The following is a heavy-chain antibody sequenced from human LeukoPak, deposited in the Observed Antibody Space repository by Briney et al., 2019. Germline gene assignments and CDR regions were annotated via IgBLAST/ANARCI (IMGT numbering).Heavy chain of an antibody. V-gene: IGHV3-23*01. CDR2: INGSGRDT. CDR3: AKDPRYYYDSSSSGY. Sequence: GGSLILSCAASGFTFSNYAMRWVRQVPGKGLECVSVINGSGRDTYFADSVKGRFTISRDNSRNTLYLQMSSLRAEDTAVYYCAKDPRYYYDSSSSGYWGQGTLVTVSS. D-gene: IGHD3-22*01. J-gene: IGHJ4*02. CDR1: GFTFSNYA.